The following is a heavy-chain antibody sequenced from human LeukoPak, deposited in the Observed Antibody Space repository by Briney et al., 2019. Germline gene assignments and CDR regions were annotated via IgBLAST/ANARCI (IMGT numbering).Heavy chain of an antibody. CDR3: AKDPTVVVAPWYMDV. CDR2: ISGSGGST. D-gene: IGHD2-15*01. CDR1: GFTFSSYG. Sequence: PGGSLRLSCAASGFTFSSYGMSWVRQAPGKGLEWVSAISGSGGSTYYADSVKGRFTISRDNSKNTLYLQMNSLRAEDTAVYYCAKDPTVVVAPWYMDVWGKGTTVTVSS. J-gene: IGHJ6*03. V-gene: IGHV3-23*01.